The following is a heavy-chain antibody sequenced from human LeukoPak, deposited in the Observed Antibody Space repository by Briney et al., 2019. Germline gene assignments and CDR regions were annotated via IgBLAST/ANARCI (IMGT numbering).Heavy chain of an antibody. Sequence: SETLSLTCTVSGGSIRSTFFCWCWVRQPPGRGLEWIGSIYYSGSTNYNPSLRSRVTISVDTSQNQFSLRLRSVTDPDTAVYYCARATAREWELLYLPHFVYWGQETLVTV. V-gene: IGHV4-39*07. CDR1: GGSIRSTFFC. CDR3: ARATAREWELLYLPHFVY. D-gene: IGHD1-26*01. CDR2: IYYSGST. J-gene: IGHJ4*02.